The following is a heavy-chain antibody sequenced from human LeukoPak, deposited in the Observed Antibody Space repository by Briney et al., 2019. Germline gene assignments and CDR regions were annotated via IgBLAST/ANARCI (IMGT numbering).Heavy chain of an antibody. CDR3: ARASKWLVKITFDY. V-gene: IGHV4-61*01. D-gene: IGHD6-19*01. CDR1: GGSVSSGSYY. Sequence: PSETLSLTCTVSGGSVSSGSYYWSWIRQPPGKGLEWIGEIYHSGSTNYNPSLKSRVTISVDKSKNQFSLKLSSVTAADTAVYHCARASKWLVKITFDYWGQGTLVTVSS. CDR2: IYHSGST. J-gene: IGHJ4*02.